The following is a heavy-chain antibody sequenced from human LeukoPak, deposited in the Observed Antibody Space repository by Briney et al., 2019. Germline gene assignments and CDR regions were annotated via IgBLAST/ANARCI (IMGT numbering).Heavy chain of an antibody. J-gene: IGHJ4*02. V-gene: IGHV3-66*01. CDR2: IYSGGST. CDR1: GFTVSSIY. CDR3: ARRAPSHDFDD. Sequence: PGGSLRLSCAASGFTVSSIYMSWVRQAPGKGLEWVSVIYSGGSTYYADSVKGRFTISRDNSKNTLYLQMNSLRAEDTAVYYCARRAPSHDFDDWGQGTLVTVSS.